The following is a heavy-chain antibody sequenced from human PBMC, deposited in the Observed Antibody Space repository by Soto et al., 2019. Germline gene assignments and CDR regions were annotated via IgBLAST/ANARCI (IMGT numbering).Heavy chain of an antibody. CDR1: GFIFSDYY. J-gene: IGHJ6*03. CDR3: ARGGGEFYYHMDV. CDR2: ISSGGGTI. V-gene: IGHV3-11*01. D-gene: IGHD3-16*01. Sequence: QEQLVESGGGLVKPGGSLRLSCGASGFIFSDYYMSWIRRAPGKGLEWISHISSGGGTINYADSVRGRFTISRDNAKNSLSLELPSLTADDPAVYYCARGGGEFYYHMDVWGKGTPVTVSS.